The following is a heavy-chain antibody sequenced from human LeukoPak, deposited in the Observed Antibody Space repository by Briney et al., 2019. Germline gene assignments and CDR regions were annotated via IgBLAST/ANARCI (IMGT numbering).Heavy chain of an antibody. CDR2: IYYTGST. CDR3: ARGGGSGNYWDFFFDY. CDR1: GGSIDNYY. Sequence: SETLSLTCTVSGGSIDNYYWSWIRQSPDKGLEWIGYIYYTGSTNYNPSLKSRVTISVDTSKNQFSLKLTSVTAADTAVYYCARGGGSGNYWDFFFDYWGQGTVVTVSS. J-gene: IGHJ4*02. D-gene: IGHD3-10*01. V-gene: IGHV4-59*03.